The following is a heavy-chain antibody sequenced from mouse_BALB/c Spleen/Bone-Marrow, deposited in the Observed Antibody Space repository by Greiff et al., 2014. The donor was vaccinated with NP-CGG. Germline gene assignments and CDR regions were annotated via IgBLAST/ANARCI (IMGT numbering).Heavy chain of an antibody. Sequence: EVKLMESXPELVKPGASVKMSCKASGYTFTSYIMHWVKQKPGQGLEWIGYINPYNDGTKYNEKFKGKATLTSDKSSSTAYMELSSLTSEDSAVYYCARRWLPYAMDYWGQGTSVTVSS. CDR3: ARRWLPYAMDY. CDR2: INPYNDGT. CDR1: GYTFTSYI. J-gene: IGHJ4*01. D-gene: IGHD2-3*01. V-gene: IGHV1-14*01.